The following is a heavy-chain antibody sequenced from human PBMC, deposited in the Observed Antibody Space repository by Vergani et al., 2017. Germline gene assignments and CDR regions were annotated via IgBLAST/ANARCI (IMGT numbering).Heavy chain of an antibody. D-gene: IGHD2-2*01. V-gene: IGHV4-61*02. CDR3: ARGGYCSSTSCYGGAFDI. J-gene: IGHJ3*02. Sequence: VQLQESGPGLVKPSQTLSLTCTVSGGSISSGSYYWSWIRQPAGKGLEWIGRIYTSGSTNYNPSLKSRVTISVDTSKNQFSLKLSSVTAADTAVYYCARGGYCSSTSCYGGAFDIWGQGTMVTVSS. CDR1: GGSISSGSYY. CDR2: IYTSGST.